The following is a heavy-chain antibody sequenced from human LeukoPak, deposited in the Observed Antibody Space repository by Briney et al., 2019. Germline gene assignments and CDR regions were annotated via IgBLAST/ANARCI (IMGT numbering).Heavy chain of an antibody. CDR1: GFGFSIYD. CDR2: IRHGGSTK. V-gene: IGHV3-30*02. Sequence: GGSLRLACAASGFGFSIYDMYWVRQAPGKGLEWVAFIRHGGSTKDYADSVKGRFTISRDNSRNTLFLQMNSLRAEDTAVYYSAQEGGSNDTCYPWGQGTLVTVSS. J-gene: IGHJ5*02. D-gene: IGHD2-8*01. CDR3: AQEGGSNDTCYP.